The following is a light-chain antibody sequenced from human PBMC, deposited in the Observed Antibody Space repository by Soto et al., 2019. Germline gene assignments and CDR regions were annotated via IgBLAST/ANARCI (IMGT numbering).Light chain of an antibody. J-gene: IGKJ4*01. V-gene: IGKV3-15*01. CDR2: GAS. CDR1: QSVYGS. CDR3: QQYKYWPLT. Sequence: EVVMTQSPVTLSVSPGERATLSCRASQSVYGSLAWYQQKPGQAPRLLIHGASNRATDIPARFSGSGSGTEFSLPINGLPSDDVAVYYCQQYKYWPLTCGGGTKVEIK.